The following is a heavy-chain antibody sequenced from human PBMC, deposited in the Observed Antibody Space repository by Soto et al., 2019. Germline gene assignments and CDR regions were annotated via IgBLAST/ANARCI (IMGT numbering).Heavy chain of an antibody. CDR2: QYYKSKWNN. CDR1: VDSVSSDTAA. V-gene: IGHV6-1*01. CDR3: AGVTLFRGMDA. Sequence: SQTLSLTCAISVDSVSSDTAALIWIRQSPSRGLEWLGTQYYKSKWNNAYALSVKSRITISPDTSQSQFSLDLDSVTTEDTAVYYCAGVTLFRGMDARRQGTTVTASS. J-gene: IGHJ6*02. D-gene: IGHD3-10*01.